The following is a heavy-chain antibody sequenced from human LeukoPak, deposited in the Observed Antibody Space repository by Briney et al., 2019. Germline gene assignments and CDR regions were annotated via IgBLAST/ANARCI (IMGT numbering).Heavy chain of an antibody. CDR1: GGSISSSSYY. CDR2: IYYSGST. V-gene: IGHV4-39*07. CDR3: ARDRPALAAAGLYYFDY. Sequence: SETLSLTCTVSGGSISSSSYYWGWIRQPPGKGLEWIGSIYYSGSTYYNPSLKSRVTISVDTSKNQFSLKLSSVTAADTAVCYCARDRPALAAAGLYYFDYWGQGTLVTVSS. J-gene: IGHJ4*02. D-gene: IGHD6-13*01.